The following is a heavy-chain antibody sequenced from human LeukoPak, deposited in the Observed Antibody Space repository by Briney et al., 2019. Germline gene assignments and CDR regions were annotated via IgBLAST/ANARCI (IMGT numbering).Heavy chain of an antibody. CDR1: GGTFSSYA. V-gene: IGHV1-69*04. CDR3: ALGGVVVVAANNWFDP. CDR2: IIPIFGIA. J-gene: IGHJ5*02. Sequence: AAVKVSCKASGGTFSSYAISWVRQDPRQGLEWMGRIIPIFGIANYAQKFQGRVTITADQSTSTAYMELSSLRSEDTTVYYCALGGVVVVAANNWFDPWGQGTLVTVSS. D-gene: IGHD2-15*01.